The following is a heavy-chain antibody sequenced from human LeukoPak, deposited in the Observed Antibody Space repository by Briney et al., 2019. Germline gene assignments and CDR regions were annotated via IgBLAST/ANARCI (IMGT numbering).Heavy chain of an antibody. CDR3: AKTPGRGVIISGETLTPGPNWFDP. J-gene: IGHJ5*02. D-gene: IGHD3-10*01. Sequence: GASVKVSCKASGYTFTSYDINWVRQATGQGLEWMGWMNPNSGNTGYAQKFQGRVTMTRNTSISTAYMELSSLRSDDMAMYFCAKTPGRGVIISGETLTPGPNWFDPWGQGTLVTVSS. V-gene: IGHV1-8*01. CDR1: GYTFTSYD. CDR2: MNPNSGNT.